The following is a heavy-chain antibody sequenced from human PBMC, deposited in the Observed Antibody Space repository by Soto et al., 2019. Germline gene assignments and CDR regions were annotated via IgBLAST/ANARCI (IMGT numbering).Heavy chain of an antibody. CDR2: ISGSGGST. Sequence: EVQLLECGGGLVQPGGSLRLSCAASGFTFSSYAMSWVRQAPGKGLEWVSAISGSGGSTYYADSVKGRFTICRDNSKNTLYLQMNSLRAEDTAVYYCAKDPPSIAVAGTWELYYFDYWGQDTLVTVSS. CDR1: GFTFSSYA. V-gene: IGHV3-23*01. CDR3: AKDPPSIAVAGTWELYYFDY. J-gene: IGHJ4*02. D-gene: IGHD6-19*01.